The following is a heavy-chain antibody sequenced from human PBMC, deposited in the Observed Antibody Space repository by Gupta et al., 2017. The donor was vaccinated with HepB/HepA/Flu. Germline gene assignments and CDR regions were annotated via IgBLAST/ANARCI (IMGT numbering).Heavy chain of an antibody. J-gene: IGHJ3*02. CDR3: SRHKYCEANDGFDI. CDR2: IYYSGST. D-gene: IGHD1-1*01. CDR1: GGSNSSNY. Sequence: GPGHVKPPETLFITSTVSGGSNSSNYWSWIRQPPGKGLEWIGYIYYSGSTDYNPSRKSRVTMSIDTSETQVSLRLSSVTDAATAIYYCSRHKYCEANDGFDIWGQGTMVTVSS. V-gene: IGHV4-59*08.